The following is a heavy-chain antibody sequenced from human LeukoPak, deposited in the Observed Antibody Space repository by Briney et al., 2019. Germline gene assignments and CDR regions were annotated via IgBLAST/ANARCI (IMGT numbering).Heavy chain of an antibody. Sequence: PGGSLRLSCAASGFTFSSYGMHWVRQAPGKGLEWVAVISYDGSNKYYADSVKGRFTISRDNSKNTLYLQMNSLRAEDTAVYYCARDFTVVTPGAFDIWGQGTMVTVSS. CDR2: ISYDGSNK. CDR1: GFTFSSYG. CDR3: ARDFTVVTPGAFDI. V-gene: IGHV3-30*03. J-gene: IGHJ3*02. D-gene: IGHD4-23*01.